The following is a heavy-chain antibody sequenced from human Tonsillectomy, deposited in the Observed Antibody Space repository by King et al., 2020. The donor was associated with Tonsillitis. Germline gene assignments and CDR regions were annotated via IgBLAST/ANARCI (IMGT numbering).Heavy chain of an antibody. CDR2: ISSSGSTV. D-gene: IGHD6-13*01. V-gene: IGHV3-11*01. CDR1: GITFSDYY. CDR3: ARDSSSWAYYYSGMDV. J-gene: IGHJ6*02. Sequence: VQLVESGGGLVKPGGSLRLSCAASGITFSDYYMSWIRQAPGKGLEWLSYISSSGSTVYCADSVKGRFTISRDNAKNSLYLQMNSLRAEDTAVYYCARDSSSWAYYYSGMDVWGQGTTVTVSS.